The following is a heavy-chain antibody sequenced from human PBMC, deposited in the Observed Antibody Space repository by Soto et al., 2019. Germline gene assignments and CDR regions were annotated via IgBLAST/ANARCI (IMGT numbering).Heavy chain of an antibody. CDR3: ARDYSSYGPFDY. CDR2: ISSSSTI. J-gene: IGHJ4*02. Sequence: GGSLRLSCAASGFTFSSYSMDWVRQAPGKGLEWVSYISSSSTIYYADSVKGRFTISRDNAKNSLYLQMNSLRAEDTAVYYCARDYSSYGPFDYWGQGTLVTVSS. CDR1: GFTFSSYS. D-gene: IGHD5-18*01. V-gene: IGHV3-48*01.